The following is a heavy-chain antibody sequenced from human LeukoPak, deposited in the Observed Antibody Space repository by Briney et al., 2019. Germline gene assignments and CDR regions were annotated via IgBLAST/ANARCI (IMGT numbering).Heavy chain of an antibody. V-gene: IGHV1-2*02. Sequence: GASVKVSCKASGYTFTSYDISWVRQAPGQGLEWMGWINPNSGGTNYAQKFRGRVTMTRDTSISTAYMELSRLRSDDTAVYYCARSWRFCSGDSCYPIDYWGQGTLVTVSS. CDR2: INPNSGGT. CDR3: ARSWRFCSGDSCYPIDY. D-gene: IGHD2-15*01. CDR1: GYTFTSYD. J-gene: IGHJ4*02.